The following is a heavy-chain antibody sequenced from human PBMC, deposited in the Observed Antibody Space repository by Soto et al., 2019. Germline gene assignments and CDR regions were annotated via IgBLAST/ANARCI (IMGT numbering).Heavy chain of an antibody. Sequence: QVQLQESGPGLVKPSQTLSLTCTVSGGSISSGGYDWSWIRQHPGKGLEWIGYIYYSGSTYYNPSLKSRVTISVDTSKNQFSLKLSSVTAADTAVYYCARESHLAVAGRNDYWGQGTLVTVSS. V-gene: IGHV4-31*03. CDR2: IYYSGST. J-gene: IGHJ4*02. CDR1: GGSISSGGYD. CDR3: ARESHLAVAGRNDY. D-gene: IGHD6-19*01.